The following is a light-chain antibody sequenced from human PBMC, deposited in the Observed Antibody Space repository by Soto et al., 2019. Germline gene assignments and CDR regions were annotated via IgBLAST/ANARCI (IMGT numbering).Light chain of an antibody. V-gene: IGKV3-20*01. CDR3: KQYAYSPMYT. J-gene: IGKJ2*01. CDR1: QSVSSSY. CDR2: GSS. Sequence: EIVLTQSPGTLSLSPGESATLSCRASQSVSSSYLAWYQHKPGQAPRLLILGSSTRATGVPDRFSGSGSGTDFTLTISRLEPEDFAVYYCKQYAYSPMYTFGQGTKLEIK.